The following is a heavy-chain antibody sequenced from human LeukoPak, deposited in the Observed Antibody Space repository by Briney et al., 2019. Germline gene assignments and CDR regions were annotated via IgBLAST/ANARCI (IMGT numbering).Heavy chain of an antibody. V-gene: IGHV3-7*03. CDR2: IKQDGSEK. D-gene: IGHD1-1*01. Sequence: GGSLRLSCAASGFTFSSYWMSWVRQAPGKGLEWVANIKQDGSEKYYVDSVKGRFTISRDNSKNSLYLQMNSLRAEDTALYYCAKDIERYEDYYYYGMDVWGQGTTVTVSS. CDR1: GFTFSSYW. CDR3: AKDIERYEDYYYYGMDV. J-gene: IGHJ6*02.